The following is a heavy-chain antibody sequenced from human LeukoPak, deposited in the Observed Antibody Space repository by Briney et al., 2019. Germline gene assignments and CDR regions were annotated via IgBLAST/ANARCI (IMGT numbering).Heavy chain of an antibody. CDR3: AKDVGLGEYYFDY. J-gene: IGHJ4*02. D-gene: IGHD3-16*01. CDR2: IMGCGGST. CDR1: GFTFSSYT. V-gene: IGHV3-23*01. Sequence: PGGSLRLSCAASGFTFSSYTMSWVRQSQGKRHEKNSAIMGCGGSTYYADSVKGRFTISRDNSRNTLFLQMNSLNSLRAEDTAVYYCAKDVGLGEYYFDYWGQGTLITVSS.